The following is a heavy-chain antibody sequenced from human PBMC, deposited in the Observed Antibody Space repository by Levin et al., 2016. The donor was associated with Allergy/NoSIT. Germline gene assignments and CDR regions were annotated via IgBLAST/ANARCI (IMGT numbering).Heavy chain of an antibody. J-gene: IGHJ5*02. CDR2: INAGNGNT. CDR1: GYTFTSYA. V-gene: IGHV1-3*01. Sequence: ASVKVSCKASGYTFTSYAMHWVRQAPGQRLEWMGWINAGNGNTKYSQKFQGRVTITRDTSASTAYMELSSLRSEDTAVYYCARGRIMITFGGVIPPEDWFDPWGQGTLVTVSS. CDR3: ARGRIMITFGGVIPPEDWFDP. D-gene: IGHD3-16*02.